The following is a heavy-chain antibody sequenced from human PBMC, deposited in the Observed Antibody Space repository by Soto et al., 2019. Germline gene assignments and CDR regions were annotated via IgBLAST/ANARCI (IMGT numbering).Heavy chain of an antibody. Sequence: GASVKVSCKASGYTFTNYGISWVRQAPGQGLEWMGWISAYNGNTKYAQKVQGRVTLTTDTSTSTAYMELRSLRSDDTAVYFCARMRAIQGSFLLRETILPSDYWGQGTLVTVSS. CDR3: ARMRAIQGSFLLRETILPSDY. V-gene: IGHV1-18*01. CDR2: ISAYNGNT. CDR1: GYTFTNYG. D-gene: IGHD2-21*01. J-gene: IGHJ4*02.